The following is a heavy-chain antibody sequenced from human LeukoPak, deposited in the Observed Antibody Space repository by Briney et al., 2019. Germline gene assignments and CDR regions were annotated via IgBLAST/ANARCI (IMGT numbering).Heavy chain of an antibody. J-gene: IGHJ4*02. D-gene: IGHD6-19*01. CDR3: ARESGIYGSGWYFDY. CDR1: GFTFNNYV. Sequence: PGGSLRLSCAASGFTFNNYVMSWVRQAPGKGLEWVSTINGGGYNTYYADSVKGRFTISRDNSKNTLSLQVNTLRAEDTAVYYCARESGIYGSGWYFDYWGQGTLVTVSS. V-gene: IGHV3-23*01. CDR2: INGGGYNT.